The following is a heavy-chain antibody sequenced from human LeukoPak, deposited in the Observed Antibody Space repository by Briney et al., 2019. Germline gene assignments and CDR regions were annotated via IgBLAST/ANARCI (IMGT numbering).Heavy chain of an antibody. CDR1: GYTFTGYY. J-gene: IGHJ6*03. V-gene: IGHV1-2*02. CDR3: ARTFRYYYGSGSYYNPYYYMDV. D-gene: IGHD3-10*01. Sequence: ASVKVSCKASGYTFTGYYMHWVRQAPGQGLEWMGWINPNSGGTNYAQKFQGRVTMTRDTSISTAYMELSRLRSDDTAVYYCARTFRYYYGSGSYYNPYYYMDVWGKGTTVTVSS. CDR2: INPNSGGT.